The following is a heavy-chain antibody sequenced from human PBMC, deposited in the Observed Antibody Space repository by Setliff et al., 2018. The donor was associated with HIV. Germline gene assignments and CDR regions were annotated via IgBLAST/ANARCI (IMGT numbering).Heavy chain of an antibody. Sequence: SETLSLTCTVSGGSISSSSYYWGWVRQPPGKGLEWIGSVYYSGTTYYNPSLTSRVTITVDTSKNQFSLKLTSVTAADTALYYCARHFSIFGVTIISNDAFDIWGRGTMVTVSS. CDR1: GGSISSSSYY. V-gene: IGHV4-39*01. CDR3: ARHFSIFGVTIISNDAFDI. J-gene: IGHJ3*02. CDR2: VYYSGTT. D-gene: IGHD3-3*01.